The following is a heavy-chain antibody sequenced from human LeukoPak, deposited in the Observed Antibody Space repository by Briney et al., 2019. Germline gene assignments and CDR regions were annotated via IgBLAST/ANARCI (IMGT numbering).Heavy chain of an antibody. Sequence: ASVKVSCKASGYTFTSYGISWVRQAPGQGLEWMGIINPSGGSTSYAQKFQGRVTMTRDMSTSTVYMELSSLRSEDTAVYYCARGRSVGIQLWLGYWGQGTLVTVSS. CDR1: GYTFTSYG. J-gene: IGHJ4*02. CDR2: INPSGGST. V-gene: IGHV1-46*01. D-gene: IGHD5-18*01. CDR3: ARGRSVGIQLWLGY.